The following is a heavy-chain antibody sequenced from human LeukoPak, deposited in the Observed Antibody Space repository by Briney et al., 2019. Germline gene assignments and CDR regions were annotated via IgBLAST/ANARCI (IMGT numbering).Heavy chain of an antibody. CDR2: ISYDGSNK. J-gene: IGHJ5*02. V-gene: IGHV3-30*18. CDR3: AKSFTLHRRDYDSSPLFDP. Sequence: GGSLRLSCAASGFTFSSYGIHWVRQAPGKGLEWVAVISYDGSNKYYADSVKGRFTISRDNSKNTLYLQMNSLRAEDTAVYYCAKSFTLHRRDYDSSPLFDPWGQGTLVTVSS. D-gene: IGHD3-22*01. CDR1: GFTFSSYG.